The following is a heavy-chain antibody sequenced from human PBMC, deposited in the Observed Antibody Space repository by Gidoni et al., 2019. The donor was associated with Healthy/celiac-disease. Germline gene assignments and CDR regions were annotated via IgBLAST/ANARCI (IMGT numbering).Heavy chain of an antibody. D-gene: IGHD1-26*01. CDR3: ARDRFGIVHYYGMDV. J-gene: IGHJ6*02. Sequence: EVQLVASGGGLVQPGGSLRLSCAASGFTFSSYSMNWVRQAPGKGLEWVSYISSSSSTIYYADSVKGRFTISRDNAKNSLYLQRNSLRAEDTAVYYCARDRFGIVHYYGMDVWGQGTTVTVSS. CDR1: GFTFSSYS. CDR2: ISSSSSTI. V-gene: IGHV3-48*01.